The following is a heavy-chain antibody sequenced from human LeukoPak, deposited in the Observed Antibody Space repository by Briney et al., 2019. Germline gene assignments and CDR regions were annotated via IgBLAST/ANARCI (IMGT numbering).Heavy chain of an antibody. CDR1: GTSISSSY. CDR3: ARGTYYYDSSGYYFDY. Sequence: SETLSLTCTFSGTSISSSYWSWIRQPPGRGLEWIAYIYYSGSTYYNPSLKSRVTISVDTSKNQLSLKLSSVTAADTAVYYCARGTYYYDSSGYYFDYWGQGTLVTVSS. J-gene: IGHJ4*02. V-gene: IGHV4-59*12. D-gene: IGHD3-22*01. CDR2: IYYSGST.